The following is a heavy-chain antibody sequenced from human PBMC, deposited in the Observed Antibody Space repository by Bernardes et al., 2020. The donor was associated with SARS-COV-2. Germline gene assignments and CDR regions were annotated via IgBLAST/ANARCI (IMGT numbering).Heavy chain of an antibody. J-gene: IGHJ6*02. D-gene: IGHD6-13*01. Sequence: SVKVSCKVSGRTFSSYSVSWVRQAPGQGLEWMGGIILILGTANYAQKFQGRVTITADESTSTAYMDLSSLTSEDTAVYFCARGRVAAAIPYYYFGMDVWGQGTTVTVSS. CDR3: ARGRVAAAIPYYYFGMDV. CDR2: IILILGTA. CDR1: GRTFSSYS. V-gene: IGHV1-69*13.